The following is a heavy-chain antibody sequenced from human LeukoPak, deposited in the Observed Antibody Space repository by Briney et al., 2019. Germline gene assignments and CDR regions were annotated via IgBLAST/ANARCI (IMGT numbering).Heavy chain of an antibody. D-gene: IGHD3-3*01. CDR2: ISWNSGSI. J-gene: IGHJ6*02. V-gene: IGHV3-9*01. Sequence: GRSLRLSCAASGFTFDDYAMHWVRQAPGKGLEWVSGISWNSGSIGYADSVKGRFTISRDNAKNSLYLQMNSLRAEDTAVYYCARLDYDFWSGYFYYYYGMDVWGQGTTVTVSS. CDR3: ARLDYDFWSGYFYYYYGMDV. CDR1: GFTFDDYA.